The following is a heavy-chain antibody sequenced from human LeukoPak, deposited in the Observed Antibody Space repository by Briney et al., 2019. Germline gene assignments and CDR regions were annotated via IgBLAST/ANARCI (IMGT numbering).Heavy chain of an antibody. CDR3: IREVSGDPWHNWFDP. CDR2: VDHGGSGT. V-gene: IGHV3-74*03. CDR1: GFTSSSYW. D-gene: IGHD4-17*01. Sequence: GGSLRLSCAASGFTSSSYWMHWVRQAPGKGLVWVSRVDHGGSGTVYADSVKGRFTISRNNAKNTLYLQMNSLRAEDTAVYYCIREVSGDPWHNWFDPWGQGTLVTVCS. J-gene: IGHJ5*02.